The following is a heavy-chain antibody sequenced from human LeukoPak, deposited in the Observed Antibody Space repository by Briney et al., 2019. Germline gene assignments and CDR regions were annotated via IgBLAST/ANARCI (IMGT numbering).Heavy chain of an antibody. CDR3: SVIAVAGRMVDAFDI. Sequence: GGSLRLSCAASGFTFSSYIMNWVRQAPGKGLEWVSSISSSSSYIYYADSVKGRFTISRDNAKNSLYLQMNSLRAEDTAVYYCSVIAVAGRMVDAFDIWGQGTMVTVSS. CDR2: ISSSSSYI. V-gene: IGHV3-21*01. CDR1: GFTFSSYI. J-gene: IGHJ3*02. D-gene: IGHD6-19*01.